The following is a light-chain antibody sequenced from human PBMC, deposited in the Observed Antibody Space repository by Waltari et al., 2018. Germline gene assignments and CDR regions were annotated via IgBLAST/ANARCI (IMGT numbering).Light chain of an antibody. V-gene: IGKV6-21*01. CDR3: QQSRSFPLT. Sequence: EIVLTQSPDFQSVTPKEKVTITCRASQDISTSLHWYQQKPDQSPKLLIKYASESFSGVPSRFSGSGSGTHFTLTINSLEAEDDATYYCQQSRSFPLTFGGGTKVEIK. CDR1: QDISTS. CDR2: YAS. J-gene: IGKJ4*01.